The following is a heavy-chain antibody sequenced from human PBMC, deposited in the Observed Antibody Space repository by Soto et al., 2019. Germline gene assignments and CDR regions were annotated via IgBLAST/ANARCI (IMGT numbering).Heavy chain of an antibody. D-gene: IGHD3-10*01. CDR3: TRRLPSYDAFDI. J-gene: IGHJ3*02. V-gene: IGHV3-73*01. Sequence: GGSLRLSCAASGFTFSGSAMHWVRQASGKGLEWVGRIRSKANSYATAYAASVKGRITISKDDSKNTAYLQMNSLKTEDTAVYCCTRRLPSYDAFDIWGQGTMVTVSS. CDR1: GFTFSGSA. CDR2: IRSKANSYAT.